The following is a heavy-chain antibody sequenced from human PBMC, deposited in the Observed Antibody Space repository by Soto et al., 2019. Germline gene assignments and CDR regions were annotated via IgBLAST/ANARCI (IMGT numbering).Heavy chain of an antibody. CDR2: IYYSGST. CDR1: GGSISSGDYY. V-gene: IGHV4-30-4*01. D-gene: IGHD1-1*01. Sequence: SETLSLTCTVSGGSISSGDYYWSWIRQPPGKGLEWIGYIYYSGSTYYNPSLKSRVTISVDTSKNQFSLKLSSVTAADTAVYYCARSAPIHMATTLFDYWGQGTLVTVSS. J-gene: IGHJ4*02. CDR3: ARSAPIHMATTLFDY.